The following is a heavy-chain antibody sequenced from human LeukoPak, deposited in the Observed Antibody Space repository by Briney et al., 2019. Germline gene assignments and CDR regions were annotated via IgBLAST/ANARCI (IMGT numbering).Heavy chain of an antibody. CDR1: GFTFSSYG. D-gene: IGHD6-13*01. Sequence: PGRSLRLSCAASGFTFSSYGMHWVRQAPGKGLEWVAVIWYDGSNKYYADSVKGRFTISRDNSKNTLYLQMNSLRAEDTAVYYCAKDTGSSSWYCLLDYWGQGTLVTVSS. V-gene: IGHV3-33*06. J-gene: IGHJ4*02. CDR2: IWYDGSNK. CDR3: AKDTGSSSWYCLLDY.